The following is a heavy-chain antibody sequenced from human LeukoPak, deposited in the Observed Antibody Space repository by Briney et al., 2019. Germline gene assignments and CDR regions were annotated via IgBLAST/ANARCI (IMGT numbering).Heavy chain of an antibody. Sequence: PGGSLRLSCAASGCTFSSYWMSWVRQAPAKGLEWVANIKQDGSKTYYVESVKGRFTLSRDKAKNSLYLQMNSLRVDDTAVYYCARALGDYCSSTSCHYFDYWGQGTLVTVSS. CDR3: ARALGDYCSSTSCHYFDY. CDR1: GCTFSSYW. V-gene: IGHV3-7*05. CDR2: IKQDGSKT. J-gene: IGHJ4*02. D-gene: IGHD2-2*01.